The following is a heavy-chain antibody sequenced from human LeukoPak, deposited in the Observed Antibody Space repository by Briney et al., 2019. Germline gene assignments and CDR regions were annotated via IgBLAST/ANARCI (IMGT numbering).Heavy chain of an antibody. Sequence: XAAXXFTXXXYAMHWVRQAPGKGLEGVAFIPYDGSNKNYADSVEGRFTISRDNSKNTVYLQMNSLRADDTAVYFCAKDKDSTGYYHDYWGQGTLVTVSS. J-gene: IGHJ4*02. D-gene: IGHD3-22*01. CDR2: IPYDGSNK. CDR1: XFTXXXYA. V-gene: IGHV3-30*02. CDR3: AKDKDSTGYYHDY.